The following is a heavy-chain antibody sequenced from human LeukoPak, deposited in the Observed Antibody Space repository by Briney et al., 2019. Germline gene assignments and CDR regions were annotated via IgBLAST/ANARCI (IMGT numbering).Heavy chain of an antibody. V-gene: IGHV3-21*06. CDR2: ISGSGTYT. J-gene: IGHJ4*02. Sequence: GGSLRLSCTASGFTFSSYSMNWVRQAPGKGLEWISLISGSGTYTYYADSVKGRFTISRDNAKNSLFLQMNSLRAEDTAVYYCAKIFDSRSYYYDWGQGTLATVSS. CDR1: GFTFSSYS. CDR3: AKIFDSRSYYYD. D-gene: IGHD3-22*01.